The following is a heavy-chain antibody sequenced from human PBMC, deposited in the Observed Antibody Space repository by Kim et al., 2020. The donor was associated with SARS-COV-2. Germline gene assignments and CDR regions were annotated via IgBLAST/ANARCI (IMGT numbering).Heavy chain of an antibody. V-gene: IGHV4-39*01. CDR3: ARPRPEASGAVDL. CDR1: GGSIGRCNYY. Sequence: SETLSLTCTVSGGSIGRCNYYWAWLRQPPGRGLEWIASIHYSGANYRNPTLRSRVAISVDKYKNQFSLSPDSVTAADTAVFSCARPRPEASGAVDLWG. D-gene: IGHD3-16*01. J-gene: IGHJ2*01. CDR2: IHYSGAN.